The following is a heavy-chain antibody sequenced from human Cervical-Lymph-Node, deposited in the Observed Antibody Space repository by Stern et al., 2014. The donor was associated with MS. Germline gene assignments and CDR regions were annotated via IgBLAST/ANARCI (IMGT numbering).Heavy chain of an antibody. CDR3: AHSHDEYGDYFGY. Sequence: QITLKESGPTLVKPTQTLTLTCTFSGFSLRTSGLGVGWIRQPTGKPLEWLALMYGDDDKRYSPSLESRLTITTDTSKNQVVLTMTDVDPVDTATYYCAHSHDEYGDYFGYWGQGTLVTVSS. J-gene: IGHJ4*02. CDR1: GFSLRTSGLG. V-gene: IGHV2-5*02. CDR2: MYGDDDK. D-gene: IGHD4-17*01.